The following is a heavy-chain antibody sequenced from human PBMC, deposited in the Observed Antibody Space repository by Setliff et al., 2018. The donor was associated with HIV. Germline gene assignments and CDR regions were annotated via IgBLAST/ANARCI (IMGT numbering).Heavy chain of an antibody. V-gene: IGHV4-39*07. CDR1: GGSITSSSYY. CDR2: IYYSGST. Sequence: SETLSLTCTVSGGSITSSSYYWGWIRQPPGKGLEWIGSIYYSGSTYYNPSLKSRVTISVDTSKNQFSLKLSSVTAADTAVYYCARGFEYSSDYDAFDIWGQGTMVTVSS. J-gene: IGHJ3*02. CDR3: ARGFEYSSDYDAFDI. D-gene: IGHD6-19*01.